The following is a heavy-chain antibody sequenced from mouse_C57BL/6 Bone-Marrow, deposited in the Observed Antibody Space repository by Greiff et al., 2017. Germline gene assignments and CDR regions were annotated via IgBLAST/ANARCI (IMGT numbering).Heavy chain of an antibody. V-gene: IGHV1-55*01. Sequence: QVQLQQSGAELVKPGASVKMSCKASGYTFTSYWITWVKQRPGQGLEWIGDIYPGSGSTNYNEKFKGKATLTVDPSSSTAYMQLSSLTSEDSAVYYCARWRAQYDYALDYGGQGTSVTVSA. CDR2: IYPGSGST. CDR3: ARWRAQYDYALDY. CDR1: GYTFTSYW. D-gene: IGHD3-2*02. J-gene: IGHJ4*01.